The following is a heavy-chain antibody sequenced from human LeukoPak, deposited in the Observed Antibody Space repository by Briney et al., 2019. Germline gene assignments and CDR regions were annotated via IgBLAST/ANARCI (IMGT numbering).Heavy chain of an antibody. V-gene: IGHV1-2*02. CDR3: ARDWEGLGEHWYFDL. CDR1: GYTFTGYY. J-gene: IGHJ2*01. CDR2: INPNSGGT. D-gene: IGHD1-26*01. Sequence: GASVKVSCKASGYTFTGYYMHWVRQAPGQGLEWMGWINPNSGGTNYAQKFQGRVTMTRDTSISTAYMELSRLRSGDTAVYYCARDWEGLGEHWYFDLWGRGTLVTVSS.